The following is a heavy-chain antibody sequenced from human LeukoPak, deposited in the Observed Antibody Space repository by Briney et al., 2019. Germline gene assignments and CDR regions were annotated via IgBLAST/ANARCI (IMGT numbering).Heavy chain of an antibody. CDR3: ARDTRAREQTTLLPDDAFDI. Sequence: PSETLSLTCTVSGGSISRSRDYWGWIRQPPGKGLEWIGSIYYSGSTYYNPSLKSRVTISVDTSKNQFSLKLSSVTAADTAVYYCARDTRAREQTTLLPDDAFDIWGQGTMVTVSS. CDR2: IYYSGST. D-gene: IGHD1/OR15-1a*01. CDR1: GGSISRSRDY. V-gene: IGHV4-39*07. J-gene: IGHJ3*02.